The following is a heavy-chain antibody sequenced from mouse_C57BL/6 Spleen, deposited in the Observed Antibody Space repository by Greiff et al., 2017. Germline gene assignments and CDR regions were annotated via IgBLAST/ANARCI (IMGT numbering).Heavy chain of an antibody. V-gene: IGHV1-15*01. J-gene: IGHJ4*01. CDR3: TAYQASYAMDY. CDR2: IDPATGGT. CDR1: GYTFTDYE. Sequence: QVQLQQSGAELVRPGASVTLSCKASGYTFTDYEMHWVKQTPVHGLEWIGAIDPATGGTAYNQKFKGKAILTADKSSSTAYMELRSLTSEDSAVYYCTAYQASYAMDYWGQGTSVTVSS. D-gene: IGHD3-2*02.